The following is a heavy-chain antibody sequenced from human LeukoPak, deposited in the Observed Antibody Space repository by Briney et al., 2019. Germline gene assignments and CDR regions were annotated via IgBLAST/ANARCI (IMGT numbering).Heavy chain of an antibody. V-gene: IGHV4-30-2*01. J-gene: IGHJ3*02. Sequence: SQTLSLTCTVSGGSISSGGYSWSWIRQPPGKGLEWIGYTYHSGSTYYNPSLKSRVTISVDRSKNQFSLKLSSVTAADTAVYYCARTSIAARRANAFDIWGLGTMVTVSS. CDR2: TYHSGST. CDR3: ARTSIAARRANAFDI. CDR1: GGSISSGGYS. D-gene: IGHD6-6*01.